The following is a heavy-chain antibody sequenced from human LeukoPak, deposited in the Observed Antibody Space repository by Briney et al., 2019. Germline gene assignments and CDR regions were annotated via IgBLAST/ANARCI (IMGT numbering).Heavy chain of an antibody. CDR3: ARIALRYEMPGIEYYYYGMDV. CDR1: GGTFSSYT. J-gene: IGHJ6*02. CDR2: IIPILGIA. Sequence: SVKVSCKASGGTFSSYTISWVRQAPGQGLEWMGRIIPILGIANFAQKFQGRVTITADKSTSTAYMELSSLRSEDTAVYYCARIALRYEMPGIEYYYYGMDVCGQGTTVTVSS. V-gene: IGHV1-69*02. D-gene: IGHD3-9*01.